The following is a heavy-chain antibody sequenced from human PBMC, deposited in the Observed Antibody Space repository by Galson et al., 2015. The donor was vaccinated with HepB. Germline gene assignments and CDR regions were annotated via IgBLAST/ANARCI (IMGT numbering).Heavy chain of an antibody. V-gene: IGHV3-21*01. Sequence: SLRLSCAASGFTLSSYSMNWVRQAPGKGLEWVSSISSSSSYIYYADSVKGRFTISRDNAKNSLYLQMNSLRAEDTAVYYCARGLTTVVKGSAFDAFDIWGQGTMVTVSS. CDR2: ISSSSSYI. J-gene: IGHJ3*02. CDR1: GFTLSSYS. CDR3: ARGLTTVVKGSAFDAFDI. D-gene: IGHD4-23*01.